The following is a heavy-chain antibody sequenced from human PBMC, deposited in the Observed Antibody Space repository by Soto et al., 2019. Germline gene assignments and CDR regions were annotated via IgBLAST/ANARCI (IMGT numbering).Heavy chain of an antibody. J-gene: IGHJ6*02. D-gene: IGHD5-18*01. CDR3: ARCIQQDYYYGMDV. Sequence: ASVKVSCKASGYTFYSHSISWVRQAPGQGLGWMGRISADNGNTKYAQKFRGRVTMTTDTSTSTVYMELRNLGSDDTAVYYCARCIQQDYYYGMDVWGQGTTVTVSS. V-gene: IGHV1-18*01. CDR2: ISADNGNT. CDR1: GYTFYSHS.